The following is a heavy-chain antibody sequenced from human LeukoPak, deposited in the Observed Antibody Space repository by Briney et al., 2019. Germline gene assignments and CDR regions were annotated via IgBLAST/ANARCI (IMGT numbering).Heavy chain of an antibody. D-gene: IGHD2-2*01. CDR1: GFIVSSSY. CDR3: AHRKATSWAHDY. CDR2: IYSGGSGST. Sequence: GGSLRLSCGASGFIVSSSYMSWVRQAPGKGLEWVSVIYSGGSGSTYYADSVKGRFTISRDNSKNTLNLQMNSLRVEDAAVYYCAHRKATSWAHDYWGQGTLVTVSS. V-gene: IGHV3-53*01. J-gene: IGHJ4*02.